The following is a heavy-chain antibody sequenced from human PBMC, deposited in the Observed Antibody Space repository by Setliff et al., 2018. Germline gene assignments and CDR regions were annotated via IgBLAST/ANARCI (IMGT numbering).Heavy chain of an antibody. CDR2: IHHSGKA. D-gene: IGHD3-3*01. Sequence: SETLSLTCTVSGGSISSYYWSWIRQPPGKGLEWIVSIHHSGKAYYNPSLKSRVTMSVDTSKNQFSLKVTSVTAADTALYYCARMTGFQYIDVWGKGTTVTVSS. J-gene: IGHJ6*03. CDR1: GGSISSYY. CDR3: ARMTGFQYIDV. V-gene: IGHV4-59*04.